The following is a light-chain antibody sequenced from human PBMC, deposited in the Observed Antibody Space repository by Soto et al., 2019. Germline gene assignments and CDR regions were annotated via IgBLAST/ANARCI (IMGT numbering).Light chain of an antibody. Sequence: QSALTQPASVSGSPGQSITIACTGTSRDVGGNKYVSWYQHYPGKAPKLMICDVSNRPSGVSNRFSGSKSGNTASLTISGLQAEDEADYYCSAFTGTTSVFGTGTKVTVL. V-gene: IGLV2-14*03. CDR2: DVS. CDR1: SRDVGGNKY. CDR3: SAFTGTTSV. J-gene: IGLJ1*01.